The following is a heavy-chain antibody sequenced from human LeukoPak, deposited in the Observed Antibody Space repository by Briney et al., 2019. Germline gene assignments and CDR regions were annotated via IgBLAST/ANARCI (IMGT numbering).Heavy chain of an antibody. J-gene: IGHJ4*02. CDR2: IYYSGST. D-gene: IGHD4-17*01. Sequence: SETLSLTCTVSGGSISSYYWSWIRQPPGRGLEWIGYIYYSGSTNYNPSLKSRVTISVDTSKNQFSLKLSSVTAADTAVYYCARDLGDYGDYWGQGTLVTVSS. V-gene: IGHV4-59*01. CDR1: GGSISSYY. CDR3: ARDLGDYGDY.